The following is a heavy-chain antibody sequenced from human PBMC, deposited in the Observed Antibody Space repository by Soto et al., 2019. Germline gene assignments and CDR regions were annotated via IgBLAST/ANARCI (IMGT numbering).Heavy chain of an antibody. Sequence: PGGSLRLSCSASGFTFSSYAMHWVRQAPGKGLEYVSAISSNGGSTYYADSVKGRFTISRDNSKNTLYLQMSSLRAEDTAVYYCVPPSRYCTNGVCYDTDYWGQGTLVTVSS. CDR1: GFTFSSYA. D-gene: IGHD2-8*01. CDR3: VPPSRYCTNGVCYDTDY. CDR2: ISSNGGST. J-gene: IGHJ4*02. V-gene: IGHV3-64D*08.